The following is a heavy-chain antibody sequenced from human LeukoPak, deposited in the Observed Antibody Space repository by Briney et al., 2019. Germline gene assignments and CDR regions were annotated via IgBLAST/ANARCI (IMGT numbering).Heavy chain of an antibody. CDR3: AREGWGFNSSCFDY. CDR1: GLTFSTYV. CDR2: ISYDGSNK. J-gene: IGHJ4*02. Sequence: QPGGSLRLSCEVSGLTFSTYVMHWVRQAPGEGLEWVAVISYDGSNKYYADSVKGRFTVSRDNSKNTLNLQMNSLRAEDTAVYYCAREGWGFNSSCFDYWGQGTVVTVSS. V-gene: IGHV3-30*01. D-gene: IGHD2-21*01.